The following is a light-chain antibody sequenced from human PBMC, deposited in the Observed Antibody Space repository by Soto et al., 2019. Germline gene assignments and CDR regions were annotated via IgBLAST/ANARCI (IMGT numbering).Light chain of an antibody. J-gene: IGKJ5*01. V-gene: IGKV3-20*01. Sequence: EIVLTQSPGTMSLSPGERATLSCRASQSVSSSYLAWYQQKPGQAHRLLIYGASSRATGIPDRFSGSGSGTDFTLTISRLEPEEFAVYYCQQYDSSPITVGQGTRLENK. CDR3: QQYDSSPIT. CDR1: QSVSSSY. CDR2: GAS.